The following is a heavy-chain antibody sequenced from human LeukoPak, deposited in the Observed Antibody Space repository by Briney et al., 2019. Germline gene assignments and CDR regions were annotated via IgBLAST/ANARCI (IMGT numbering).Heavy chain of an antibody. CDR2: IYYSGST. CDR1: GGSISSSSYY. CDR3: ANSYNFDY. V-gene: IGHV4-39*01. Sequence: SETLSLTCTVSGGSISSSSYYWGWIRQPPGKGLEWIGSIYYSGSTYYNPSLKSRITISVDTSKNQFSLRLSSVTAADTAVYYCANSYNFDYWGQGTLVTVSS. J-gene: IGHJ4*02. D-gene: IGHD5-24*01.